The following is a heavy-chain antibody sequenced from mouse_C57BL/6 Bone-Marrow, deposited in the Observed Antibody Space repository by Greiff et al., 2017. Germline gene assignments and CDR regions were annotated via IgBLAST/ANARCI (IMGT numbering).Heavy chain of an antibody. CDR3: ARSGGSSYDYFDY. CDR2: IFPGSGST. V-gene: IGHV1-75*01. D-gene: IGHD1-1*01. Sequence: LQESGPELVKPGASVKISCKASGYTFTDYYINWVKQRPGQGLEWIGWIFPGSGSTYYNEKFKGKATLTVDKSSSTAYMLLSSLTSEDSAVYFCARSGGSSYDYFDYWGQGTTLTVSS. J-gene: IGHJ2*01. CDR1: GYTFTDYY.